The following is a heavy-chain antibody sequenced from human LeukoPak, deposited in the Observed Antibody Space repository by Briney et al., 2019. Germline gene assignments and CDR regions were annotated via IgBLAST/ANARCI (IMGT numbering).Heavy chain of an antibody. Sequence: GGSLRLSCAASGFTFSSYAMSWVRQAPGKGLKWVSSISSSSSYIYYADSMKGRLTISRDNAKNSLFLQMNDLRAEDTAVYYCARDRRYFDTGGLGGPDYWGQGTLITVSS. CDR3: ARDRRYFDTGGLGGPDY. D-gene: IGHD2-8*02. CDR2: ISSSSSYI. J-gene: IGHJ4*02. V-gene: IGHV3-21*01. CDR1: GFTFSSYA.